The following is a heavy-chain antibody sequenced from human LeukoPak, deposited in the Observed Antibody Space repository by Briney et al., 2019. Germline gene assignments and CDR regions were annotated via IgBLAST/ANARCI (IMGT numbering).Heavy chain of an antibody. CDR1: GGTFSSYA. CDR2: IIPILGIA. Sequence: SVKVSCKASGGTFSSYAISWVRQAPGQGLEGMGRIIPILGIANYAQKFQGRVTITAGKSTSTAYMELSSLRSEDTAVYYCARGVSTVVSPKGGGGYWGQGILVTVSS. D-gene: IGHD4-23*01. J-gene: IGHJ4*02. V-gene: IGHV1-69*04. CDR3: ARGVSTVVSPKGGGGY.